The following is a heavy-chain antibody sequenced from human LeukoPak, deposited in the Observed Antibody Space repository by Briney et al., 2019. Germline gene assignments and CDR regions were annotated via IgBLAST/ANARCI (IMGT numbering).Heavy chain of an antibody. Sequence: ASVKVSCKASGCTFSNYAISWGRQAPGQGLEWMGGVSPIFDTADYAQKFQGRLTITSDESTTTDYMALSSLRAEDTAVYYCARETPPGIAAYWGQGTLVTVSS. V-gene: IGHV1-69*13. D-gene: IGHD6-13*01. CDR1: GCTFSNYA. J-gene: IGHJ4*02. CDR2: VSPIFDTA. CDR3: ARETPPGIAAY.